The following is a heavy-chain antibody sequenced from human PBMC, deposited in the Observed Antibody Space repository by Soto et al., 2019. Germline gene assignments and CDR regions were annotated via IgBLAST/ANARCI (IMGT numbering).Heavy chain of an antibody. V-gene: IGHV3-53*02. CDR2: IHDGDDT. Sequence: EVQLVETGGGLIQPGGSLRLSCAASGFTVSSNYMSWVRQAPGKGLEWVSSIHDGDDTYYADSVKGRFTISRDNSKNTLYLQMNSLRAEDTAVYYCATITRPSGAPWIPFDYWGQGTLVTVSS. D-gene: IGHD5-12*01. CDR1: GFTVSSNY. CDR3: ATITRPSGAPWIPFDY. J-gene: IGHJ4*02.